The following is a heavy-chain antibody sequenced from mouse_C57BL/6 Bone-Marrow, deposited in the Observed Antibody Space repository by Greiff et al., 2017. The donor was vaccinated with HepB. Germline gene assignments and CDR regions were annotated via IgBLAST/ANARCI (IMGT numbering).Heavy chain of an antibody. Sequence: EVQLVESGGGLVQPGGSLSLSCAASGFTFTDYYMSWVRQPPGKALEWLGFIRNKANGYTTEYSASVKGRFTISRDNSQSILYLQMNALRAEDSATYYCARYLDYYGSREVYWYFDVWGTGTTVTVSS. V-gene: IGHV7-3*01. CDR2: IRNKANGYTT. CDR3: ARYLDYYGSREVYWYFDV. J-gene: IGHJ1*03. CDR1: GFTFTDYY. D-gene: IGHD1-1*01.